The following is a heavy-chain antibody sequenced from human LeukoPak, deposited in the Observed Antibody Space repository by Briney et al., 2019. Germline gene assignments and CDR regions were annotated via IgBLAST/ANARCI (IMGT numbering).Heavy chain of an antibody. Sequence: GGSLRLSCAASGFTFSDYGMHWVRQAPGKGLEWVAYIRYDGSDAGRNEYFSDSVKGRFTISRDNSKNTLYLQMNSLRAEDTAVYYCAKDLPEVAAQPFDIWGQGTMVTVSS. J-gene: IGHJ3*02. D-gene: IGHD6-13*01. CDR2: IRYDGSDAGRNE. V-gene: IGHV3-30*02. CDR3: AKDLPEVAAQPFDI. CDR1: GFTFSDYG.